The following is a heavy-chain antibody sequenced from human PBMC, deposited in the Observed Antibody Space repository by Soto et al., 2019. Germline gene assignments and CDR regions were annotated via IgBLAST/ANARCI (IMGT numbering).Heavy chain of an antibody. CDR1: GYTFTSYY. Sequence: ASVKVSCKASGYTFTSYYMHWVRQAPGQGLDWMGIINPSGGSTSYAQKFQGRVTMTRDTSTSTVYMELSSLRSEDTAVYYCARGEPDPYYYYGMDVWGQGTTVTVSS. CDR3: ARGEPDPYYYYGMDV. CDR2: INPSGGST. J-gene: IGHJ6*02. V-gene: IGHV1-46*01.